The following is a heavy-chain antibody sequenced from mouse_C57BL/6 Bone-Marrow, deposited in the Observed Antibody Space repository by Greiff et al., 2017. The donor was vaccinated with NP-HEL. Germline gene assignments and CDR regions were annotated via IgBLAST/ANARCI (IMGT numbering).Heavy chain of an antibody. CDR3: ERSGWLRAWVAY. V-gene: IGHV1-55*01. J-gene: IGHJ3*01. D-gene: IGHD2-2*01. CDR1: GYNFTSYW. Sequence: QVQLQQPGAELVKPGASVKMSCKASGYNFTSYWITWVKQRPGQGLEWIGDIYPGGGSTNYNEKFKGKATLTVDTSSSTAYMQLSSLTSEDSAVSYGERSGWLRAWVAYWGQGTLVTVSA. CDR2: IYPGGGST.